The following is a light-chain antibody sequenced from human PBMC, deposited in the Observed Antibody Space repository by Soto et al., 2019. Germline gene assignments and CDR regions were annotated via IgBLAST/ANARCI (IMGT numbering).Light chain of an antibody. J-gene: IGLJ1*01. V-gene: IGLV1-44*01. CDR2: SDN. CDR1: SSSIGRNT. CDR3: VSFTTSRSYV. Sequence: QPVLTQPPSASGTPGQRFTISCSGSSSSIGRNTVNWYQQLPGTAPKLLIYSDNQRPSGVPDRFSGSKSGTSASLAISGLQSEDEADYYCVSFTTSRSYVFGTGTQLTVL.